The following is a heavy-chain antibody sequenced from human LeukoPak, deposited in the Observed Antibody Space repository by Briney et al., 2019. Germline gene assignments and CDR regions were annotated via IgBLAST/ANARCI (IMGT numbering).Heavy chain of an antibody. CDR1: GGSISSYY. Sequence: SETLSLPCTVSGGSISSYYWSWIRQPPWKGLEWIGYIYYSGSTNYNPSLKSRVTISVDTSKNQFSLKLSSVTAADTAVYYCARNSHYGSGTYYPLWGQGTLVTVSS. V-gene: IGHV4-59*01. CDR2: IYYSGST. CDR3: ARNSHYGSGTYYPL. J-gene: IGHJ4*02. D-gene: IGHD3-10*01.